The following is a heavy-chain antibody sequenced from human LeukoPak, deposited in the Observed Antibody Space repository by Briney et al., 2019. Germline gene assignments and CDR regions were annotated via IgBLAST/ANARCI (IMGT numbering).Heavy chain of an antibody. CDR2: IKQDGSEK. Sequence: GGPLRLSCAASGFTFSSYWMSWVRQAPGKGLEWVANIKQDGSEKYYVDSVKGRFTISRDNAKNSLYLQMNSLRAEGTAVYYCAKGGYSGYDAMGYWGQGTLVTVSS. D-gene: IGHD5-12*01. CDR3: AKGGYSGYDAMGY. J-gene: IGHJ4*02. V-gene: IGHV3-7*01. CDR1: GFTFSSYW.